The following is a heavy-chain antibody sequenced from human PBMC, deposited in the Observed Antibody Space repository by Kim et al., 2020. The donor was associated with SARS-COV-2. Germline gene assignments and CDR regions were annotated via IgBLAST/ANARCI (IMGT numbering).Heavy chain of an antibody. CDR2: IYYSGST. Sequence: SETLSLTCTVSGGSISSSSYYWGWIRQPPGKGLEWIGSIYYSGSTYYNPSLKSRVTISVDTSKNQFSLKLSSVTAADTAVYYCARESGPRIQTEGLDYWGQGTLVTVSS. CDR3: ARESGPRIQTEGLDY. V-gene: IGHV4-39*02. D-gene: IGHD5-18*01. J-gene: IGHJ4*02. CDR1: GGSISSSSYY.